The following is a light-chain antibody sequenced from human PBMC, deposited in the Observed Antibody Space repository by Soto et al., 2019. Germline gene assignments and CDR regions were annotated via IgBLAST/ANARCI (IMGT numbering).Light chain of an antibody. Sequence: DVVMTQSPLSLPVTLGQPASISCRSSQSLVYSDGVTYLNWFHQRPGQSPRRLFYKVSDRESGVPDGFSGSGSGTDFPLKISRVEAEDVGIYYCMQCTHWPYTFGQGTNLEIK. CDR3: MQCTHWPYT. CDR1: QSLVYSDGVTY. CDR2: KVS. J-gene: IGKJ2*01. V-gene: IGKV2-30*01.